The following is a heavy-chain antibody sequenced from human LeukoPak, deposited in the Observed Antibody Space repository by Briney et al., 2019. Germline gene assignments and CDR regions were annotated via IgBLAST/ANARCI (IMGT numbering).Heavy chain of an antibody. D-gene: IGHD6-13*01. CDR3: AREGSSWHDAFDI. CDR1: GFTFSSYE. Sequence: QPGGSLRLSCATSGFTFSSYEMNWVRQAPGKGLEWVSYISSSGTTIYYADSVKGRFTISRDNAKNSLYLQMNSLRAEDTAVYYCAREGSSWHDAFDIWGQGIMVTVSS. J-gene: IGHJ3*02. V-gene: IGHV3-48*03. CDR2: ISSSGTTI.